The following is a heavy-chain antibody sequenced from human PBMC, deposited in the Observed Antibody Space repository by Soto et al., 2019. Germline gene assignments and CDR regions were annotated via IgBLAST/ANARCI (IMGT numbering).Heavy chain of an antibody. D-gene: IGHD1-26*01. CDR3: ATAGLYSQSSYFDY. Sequence: EVHLVECGGGLVQPGRSLRLSCEASGFTFDDYAMNWVRQAPGKGLEWVAGIRWNSGNISYADSVQGRFTIARDSANNCLYLQMDGLRPEDTAWYYCATAGLYSQSSYFDYWGRGCLVTVS. CDR2: IRWNSGNI. CDR1: GFTFDDYA. V-gene: IGHV3-9*01. J-gene: IGHJ4*02.